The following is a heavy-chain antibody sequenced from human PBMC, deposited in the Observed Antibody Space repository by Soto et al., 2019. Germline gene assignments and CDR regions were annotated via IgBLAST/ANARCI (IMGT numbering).Heavy chain of an antibody. D-gene: IGHD2-15*01. Sequence: VWSSETLSLTCTVSGGSISGSYWSWIRQTPGKVLEWIGYIHYSGSTTYNPPLKSRVTMSVDSAKNQFSLELNSVSAADTAVYFCAKYRRTDAEGYSFDYWGQGALVTVSS. CDR2: IHYSGST. CDR1: GGSISGSY. V-gene: IGHV4-59*01. CDR3: AKYRRTDAEGYSFDY. J-gene: IGHJ4*02.